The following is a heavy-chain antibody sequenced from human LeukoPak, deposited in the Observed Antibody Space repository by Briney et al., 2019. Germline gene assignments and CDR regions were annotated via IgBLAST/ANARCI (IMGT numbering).Heavy chain of an antibody. D-gene: IGHD6-13*01. CDR1: GFTFSSYW. Sequence: AGGSLRLSCAASGFTFSSYWMSWVRQAPGKGLEWVANIKQDGSEKYYVDSVKGRFTISRDNAKNSLYLQMNSLRAEDTAVYECARLICIAAAGIFWSDPWGQGTLSPSPQ. V-gene: IGHV3-7*01. CDR2: IKQDGSEK. CDR3: ARLICIAAAGIFWSDP. J-gene: IGHJ5*02.